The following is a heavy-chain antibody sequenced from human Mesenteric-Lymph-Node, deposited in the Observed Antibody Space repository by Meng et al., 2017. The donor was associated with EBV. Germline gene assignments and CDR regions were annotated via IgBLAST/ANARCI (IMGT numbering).Heavy chain of an antibody. V-gene: IGHV1-3*01. CDR1: GYTYNTYA. Sequence: QVQLVQSGAEVKKPGASVKVSCKASGYTYNTYAMHWVRQAPGQRLEWMGWINAANGKTKYSQKFQGRFTVTSDTSASTAYMDLSRLTSEDTAVYYCARDLGPQGFDPWGQGTLVTVYS. CDR3: ARDLGPQGFDP. CDR2: INAANGKT. D-gene: IGHD3-16*01. J-gene: IGHJ5*02.